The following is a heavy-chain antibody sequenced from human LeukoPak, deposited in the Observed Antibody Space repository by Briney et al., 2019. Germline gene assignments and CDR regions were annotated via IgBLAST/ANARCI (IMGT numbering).Heavy chain of an antibody. Sequence: GGSLRLSWAASGFTFSNYWMHWVRQAPGKGLVWVSRINTDGSSTNYADSVKGRFTISRDNAKNTVYLQMNSLRAEDTAVYYCANGAFRLYYIDVWGKGTTVTVSS. CDR1: GFTFSNYW. J-gene: IGHJ6*03. CDR2: INTDGSST. CDR3: ANGAFRLYYIDV. D-gene: IGHD3-16*01. V-gene: IGHV3-74*01.